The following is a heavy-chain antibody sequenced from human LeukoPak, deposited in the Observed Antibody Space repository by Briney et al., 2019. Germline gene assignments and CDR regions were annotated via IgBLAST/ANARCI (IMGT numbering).Heavy chain of an antibody. CDR3: ARRYYYDSSGYYLAPDAFDI. V-gene: IGHV5-51*01. D-gene: IGHD3-22*01. J-gene: IGHJ3*02. CDR2: IYPGDSET. Sequence: GESLKISCKCSGYNFTIHWIGGVRQLPGKGLEWMGIIYPGDSETRYSPSFQGQVTLSADKSISTAYLQWSSLKASDTAMYYCARRYYYDSSGYYLAPDAFDIWGEGTMVTVSS. CDR1: GYNFTIHW.